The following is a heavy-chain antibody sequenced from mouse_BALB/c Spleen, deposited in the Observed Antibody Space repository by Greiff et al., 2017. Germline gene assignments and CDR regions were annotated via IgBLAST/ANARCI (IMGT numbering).Heavy chain of an antibody. V-gene: IGHV1-15*01. J-gene: IGHJ3*01. CDR2: IDPETGGT. Sequence: QVQLKESGAELVRPGASVTLSCKASGYTFTDYEMHWVKQTPVHGLEWIGAIDPETGGTAYNQKFKGKATLTADKSSSTAYMELRSLTSEDSAVYYCTRGEALWGQGTLVTVSA. CDR3: TRGEAL. CDR1: GYTFTDYE.